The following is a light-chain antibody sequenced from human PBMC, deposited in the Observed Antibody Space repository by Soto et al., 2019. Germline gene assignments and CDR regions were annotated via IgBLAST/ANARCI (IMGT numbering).Light chain of an antibody. Sequence: EIVLTQSPGTLSLSPGERATLSCRASQSVYKNFLAWYQQKPGQAPRLLINGESNRATGIPDRFSGSGSGTDFSPAITRLEPEDLAVYFCERYGSSPPTFGGGTKVAIK. V-gene: IGKV3-20*01. CDR2: GES. CDR3: ERYGSSPPT. CDR1: QSVYKNF. J-gene: IGKJ4*01.